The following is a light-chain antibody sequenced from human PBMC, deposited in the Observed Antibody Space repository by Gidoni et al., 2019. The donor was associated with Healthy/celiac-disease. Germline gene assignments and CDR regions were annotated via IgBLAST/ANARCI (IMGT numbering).Light chain of an antibody. J-gene: IGLJ3*02. CDR2: DVS. Sequence: QSALTRPRSVSGSPGQSVTIPCTGTSSDVGGYNYVSWYQQHPVKAPKLMIYDVSKRPSGVPDRFSGSKSGNTASLTISGLQAEDEADYYCCSYAGSYTWVFGGGTKLTVL. V-gene: IGLV2-11*01. CDR3: CSYAGSYTWV. CDR1: SSDVGGYNY.